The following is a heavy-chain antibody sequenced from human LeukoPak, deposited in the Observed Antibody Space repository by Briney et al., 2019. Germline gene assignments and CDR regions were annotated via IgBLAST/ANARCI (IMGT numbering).Heavy chain of an antibody. Sequence: GASVKVSCKASGYTFTGYYMHWVRQAPGQGLEWMGWINPNSGGTNNAQKFQGRVTMTRDTSISTAYMELSRLRSDDTAVYYCATITMVRGVDYWGQGTLVTVSS. D-gene: IGHD3-10*01. CDR3: ATITMVRGVDY. CDR2: INPNSGGT. J-gene: IGHJ4*02. CDR1: GYTFTGYY. V-gene: IGHV1-2*02.